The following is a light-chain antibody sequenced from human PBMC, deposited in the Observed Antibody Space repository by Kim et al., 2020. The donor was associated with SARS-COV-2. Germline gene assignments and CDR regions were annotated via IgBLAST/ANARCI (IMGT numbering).Light chain of an antibody. CDR3: QQYGSVPFT. CDR2: GPS. Sequence: LSPGQRAPPSCRASQSVASNLAWYQQRPGQAPRLLIYGPSNRATGIPDRFSGSGSGTDFTLTISRLEPEDFAVYYCQQYGSVPFTFGPGTKVDIK. V-gene: IGKV3-20*01. J-gene: IGKJ3*01. CDR1: QSVASN.